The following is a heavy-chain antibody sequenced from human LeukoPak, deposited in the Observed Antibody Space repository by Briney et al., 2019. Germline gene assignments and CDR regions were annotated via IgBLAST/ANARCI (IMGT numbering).Heavy chain of an antibody. CDR2: IYYTGST. D-gene: IGHD4-23*01. CDR3: ARVGFGNTPHPIDY. J-gene: IGHJ4*02. V-gene: IGHV4-59*01. Sequence: SETLSLTCTVSGGSISSYYWSWIRQPPGKGLEWIGYIYYTGSTNYNPSLRSRVTISVDTSKNQFSLELSSVTAADTAVYYCARVGFGNTPHPIDYWGQGALVTVSS. CDR1: GGSISSYY.